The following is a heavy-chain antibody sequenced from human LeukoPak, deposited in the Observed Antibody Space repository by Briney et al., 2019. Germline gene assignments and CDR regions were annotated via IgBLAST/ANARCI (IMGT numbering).Heavy chain of an antibody. Sequence: ASVKVSCKASGFTFTSSAVQWVRQARGQRLEWIGWIVVGSGNTNYAQKFQERVTITRDMSTSTAYMELSSLRPEDTAVYYCAAVPNYYDSSGYYNNYWYFDLWGRGTLVTVSS. J-gene: IGHJ2*01. D-gene: IGHD3-22*01. V-gene: IGHV1-58*01. CDR3: AAVPNYYDSSGYYNNYWYFDL. CDR2: IVVGSGNT. CDR1: GFTFTSSA.